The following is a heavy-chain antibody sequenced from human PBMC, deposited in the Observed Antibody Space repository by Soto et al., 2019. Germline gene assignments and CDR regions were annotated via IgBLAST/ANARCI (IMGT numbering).Heavy chain of an antibody. Sequence: SETLSLTCTVSGGSITSSSYYWGWIRQPPGKGLEWIGGIYYSGSTYYNPSLKSRVTISVDTSKNQFSLKLSSVTAADTAVYYCATQEVGGSYVYTFDPWGQGTLVTVSS. D-gene: IGHD1-26*01. J-gene: IGHJ5*02. CDR1: GGSITSSSYY. CDR3: ATQEVGGSYVYTFDP. V-gene: IGHV4-39*01. CDR2: IYYSGST.